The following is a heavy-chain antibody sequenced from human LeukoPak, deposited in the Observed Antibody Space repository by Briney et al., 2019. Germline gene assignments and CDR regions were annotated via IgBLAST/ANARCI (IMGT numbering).Heavy chain of an antibody. D-gene: IGHD1-26*01. CDR3: AKDAVGATAYYFDY. J-gene: IGHJ4*02. Sequence: PGGSLRLSCAASGFTFSTYAMSWVRQAPGKGLEWVSAISSSGDTYYAGSVKGRFTISRDNSKNTLYLQMNSLRAEDTALYYCAKDAVGATAYYFDYWGQGTLVTVSS. CDR1: GFTFSTYA. V-gene: IGHV3-23*01. CDR2: ISSSGDT.